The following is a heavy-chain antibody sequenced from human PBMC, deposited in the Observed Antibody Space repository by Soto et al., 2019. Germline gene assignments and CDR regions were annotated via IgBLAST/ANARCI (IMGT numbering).Heavy chain of an antibody. Sequence: GASVKVSCKASGYTFTSYDINWVRQATGQGLEWVGWMNPNSGNTGYAQKFQGRVTMTRNTSISTAYMELSSLRSEDTAVYYCAEDCSSTSCPRNDYWGQGTLVTVSS. CDR2: MNPNSGNT. D-gene: IGHD2-2*01. CDR3: AEDCSSTSCPRNDY. V-gene: IGHV1-8*01. J-gene: IGHJ4*02. CDR1: GYTFTSYD.